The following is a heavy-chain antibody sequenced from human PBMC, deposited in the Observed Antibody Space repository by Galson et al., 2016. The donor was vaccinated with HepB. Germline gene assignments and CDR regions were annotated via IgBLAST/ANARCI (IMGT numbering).Heavy chain of an antibody. J-gene: IGHJ4*02. D-gene: IGHD1-14*01. V-gene: IGHV1-46*02. CDR3: ARELDHSFYFAY. CDR2: IKPSGGNT. CDR1: GYTFNTYN. Sequence: SVKVSCKASGYTFNTYNMHWVRQAPRRGLEWMGIIKPSGGNTIYAQKFQDRITMTRDTSTSTVYMELISLRSEDTAVYYCARELDHSFYFAYWGQGTLLTVSS.